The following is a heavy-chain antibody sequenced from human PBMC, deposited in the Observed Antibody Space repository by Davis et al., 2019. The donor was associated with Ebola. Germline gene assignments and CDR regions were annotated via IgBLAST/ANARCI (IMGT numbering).Heavy chain of an antibody. CDR2: IYPGDSDT. D-gene: IGHD3-16*02. Sequence: GESLKISCTGSGYTFSNYWSCWLRQMRGKGLERMGIIYPGDSDTRYSPSLQGQVTISADKSISTAYLQWSSLKASDTAMYYCASSPYYDYVWGSYRWSFWDYWGQGTLVTVSS. CDR1: GYTFSNYW. J-gene: IGHJ4*02. V-gene: IGHV5-51*01. CDR3: ASSPYYDYVWGSYRWSFWDY.